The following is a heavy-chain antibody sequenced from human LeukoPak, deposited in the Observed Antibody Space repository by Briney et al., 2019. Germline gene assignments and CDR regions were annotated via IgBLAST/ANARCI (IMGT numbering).Heavy chain of an antibody. CDR3: RDLDYGDSYFGY. Sequence: GGSLRLSCAASGFTFSNAWMSWVRQAPGKGLEWVGLVKSKSDGGTTDYAAPVKGRFTISRDDSKNTLYLQINTLKTGDTAVYYCRDLDYGDSYFGYWGQGTLVTVSS. CDR2: VKSKSDGGTT. V-gene: IGHV3-15*01. D-gene: IGHD4-17*01. CDR1: GFTFSNAW. J-gene: IGHJ4*02.